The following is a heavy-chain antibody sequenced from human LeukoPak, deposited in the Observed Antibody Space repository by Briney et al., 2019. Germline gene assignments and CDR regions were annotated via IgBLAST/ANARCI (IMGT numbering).Heavy chain of an antibody. V-gene: IGHV3-23*01. J-gene: IGHJ5*02. Sequence: PGGSLRLSCAASGFTFSSYAMSWVRQAPGKGLEWVSAISGSGGSTYYADSVKGRFTISRDNSKNTLYLQMSSLRAEDTAVYYCAKYKFGYSSGWYTWFDPWGQGTLVTVSS. CDR2: ISGSGGST. CDR3: AKYKFGYSSGWYTWFDP. D-gene: IGHD6-19*01. CDR1: GFTFSSYA.